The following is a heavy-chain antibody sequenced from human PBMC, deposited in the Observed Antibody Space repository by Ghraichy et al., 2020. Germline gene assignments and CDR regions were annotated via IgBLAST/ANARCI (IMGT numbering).Heavy chain of an antibody. CDR1: GGSIRSYY. CDR3: ARHGYTIAAAGYYGMDV. CDR2: INYSGST. J-gene: IGHJ6*02. V-gene: IGHV4-59*08. D-gene: IGHD6-13*01. Sequence: SETLSLTCAVSGGSIRSYYWSWIRQPPGRGPEWIGYINYSGSTTYNPSLKSRVTISVDTSKNHFSLKLSSVTAADTAVYHCARHGYTIAAAGYYGMDVWGQGTTVIVSS.